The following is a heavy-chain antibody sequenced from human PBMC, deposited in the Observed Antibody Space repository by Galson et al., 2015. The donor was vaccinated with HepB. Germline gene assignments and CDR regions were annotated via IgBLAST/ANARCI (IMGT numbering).Heavy chain of an antibody. Sequence: SVKVSCKASGYNFGNSGLSWVRQAPGQGLEWLGWIRTYNGHTNYAPKVPGRVTMTTDTSTNTAYMELRSLRFDDTAIYYCARSQFWSAYGYHAMDVWGQGTTITVSS. CDR2: IRTYNGHT. D-gene: IGHD3-3*01. CDR1: GYNFGNSG. CDR3: ARSQFWSAYGYHAMDV. V-gene: IGHV1-18*01. J-gene: IGHJ6*02.